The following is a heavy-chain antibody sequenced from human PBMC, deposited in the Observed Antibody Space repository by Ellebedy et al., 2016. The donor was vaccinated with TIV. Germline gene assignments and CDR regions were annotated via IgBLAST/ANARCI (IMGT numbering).Heavy chain of an antibody. CDR1: GYSFTSYW. CDR3: ARRKGTTVVTNDAFDI. Sequence: ASVKVSCKGSGYSFTSYWLGWVRQMPGKGLEWMGIIYPGDSDTRYSPSFQGQVTISADKSISTAYLQWSSLKASDTAMYYCARRKGTTVVTNDAFDIWGQGTMVTVSS. CDR2: IYPGDSDT. V-gene: IGHV5-51*01. D-gene: IGHD4-23*01. J-gene: IGHJ3*02.